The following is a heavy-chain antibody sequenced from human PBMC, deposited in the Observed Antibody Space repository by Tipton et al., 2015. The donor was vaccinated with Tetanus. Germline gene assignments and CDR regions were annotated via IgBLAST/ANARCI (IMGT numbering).Heavy chain of an antibody. CDR2: IYTSGST. CDR3: ARGWGSSWYYFDY. CDR1: GGSVSRFY. V-gene: IGHV4-4*07. Sequence: TLSLTCTVSGGSVSRFYWSWIRQPAGKGLEWIGRIYTSGSTNYNPSLKSRVTMSVDTSKSQFSLKLNSVTAADTAVYYCARGWGSSWYYFDYWGQGILVTVSS. D-gene: IGHD6-13*01. J-gene: IGHJ4*02.